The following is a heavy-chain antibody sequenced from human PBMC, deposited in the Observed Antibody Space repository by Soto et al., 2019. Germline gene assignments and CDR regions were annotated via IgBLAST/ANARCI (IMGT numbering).Heavy chain of an antibody. J-gene: IGHJ4*02. D-gene: IGHD1-1*01. V-gene: IGHV4-39*01. CDR3: ASLDDNYYFDY. Sequence: QLQLQESGPGLVKPSDTLSLTCTVSGGSISSSSYYWGWIRQPPGKGLEWIGSIYYSGSTYYNPSLKSRVTISVDTSKNQFSLKLSSVTAADTAVYYCASLDDNYYFDYWGQGTLVTVSS. CDR1: GGSISSSSYY. CDR2: IYYSGST.